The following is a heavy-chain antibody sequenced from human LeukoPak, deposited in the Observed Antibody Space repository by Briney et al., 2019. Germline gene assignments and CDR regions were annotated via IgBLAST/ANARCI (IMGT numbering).Heavy chain of an antibody. Sequence: SVKVSCKASGGTFSSYAINWVRQAPGQGLEWMGRIIPILGIANYTQNFQGRVTITADKSTSTAYMELRSLRTEDSAVYYCARGPLLNYYDSSGYGENFDYWGQGTLVTVSS. CDR1: GGTFSSYA. V-gene: IGHV1-69*04. J-gene: IGHJ4*02. CDR3: ARGPLLNYYDSSGYGENFDY. CDR2: IIPILGIA. D-gene: IGHD3-22*01.